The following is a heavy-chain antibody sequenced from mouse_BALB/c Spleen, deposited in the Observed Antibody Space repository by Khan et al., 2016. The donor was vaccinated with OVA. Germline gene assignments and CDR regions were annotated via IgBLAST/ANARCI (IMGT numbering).Heavy chain of an antibody. Sequence: EVQLVESGPGLVKPSQSLSLTCTVTGYSITSNYAWNWIRQFPGNKLEWMGYISYSGSTSSNPSLKSRISITRDTSKNQFFLQLNSVTTEDTATYYCARGNYYGYAMDYWGQGTSVTVSS. J-gene: IGHJ4*01. CDR1: GYSITSNYA. CDR3: ARGNYYGYAMDY. V-gene: IGHV3-2*02. CDR2: ISYSGST. D-gene: IGHD1-1*01.